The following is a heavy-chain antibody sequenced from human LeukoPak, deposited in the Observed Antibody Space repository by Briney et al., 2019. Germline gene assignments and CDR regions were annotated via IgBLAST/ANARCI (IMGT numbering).Heavy chain of an antibody. Sequence: SPSETLSLTCAVYGGSFSGYYWSWIRQPPGKGLEWIGEINHSGSTNYNPSLKSRVTISVDTSKNQFSLKLSSVTAADTAVYYCASDQRQQLSYWGQGTLVTVSS. CDR3: ASDQRQQLSY. CDR1: GGSFSGYY. V-gene: IGHV4-34*01. CDR2: INHSGST. D-gene: IGHD6-13*01. J-gene: IGHJ4*02.